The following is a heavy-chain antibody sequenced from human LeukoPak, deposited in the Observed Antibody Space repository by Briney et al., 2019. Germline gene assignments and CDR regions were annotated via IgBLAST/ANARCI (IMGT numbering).Heavy chain of an antibody. D-gene: IGHD2-2*01. CDR3: AKDFEAGKIVVVPAACDY. Sequence: GGSLRLSCAASGFTVSNSYVSWVRQAPGKGLEWVSAISGSGGSTYYADSVKGRFTISRDNSKNTLYLQMNSLRAEDTAVYYCAKDFEAGKIVVVPAACDYWGQGTLVTVSS. V-gene: IGHV3-23*01. CDR2: ISGSGGST. CDR1: GFTVSNSYV. J-gene: IGHJ4*02.